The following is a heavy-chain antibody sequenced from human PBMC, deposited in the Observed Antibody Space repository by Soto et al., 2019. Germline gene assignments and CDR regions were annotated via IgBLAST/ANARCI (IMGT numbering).Heavy chain of an antibody. CDR1: GYIFSSYS. J-gene: IGHJ6*02. V-gene: IGHV1-46*01. CDR2: INPSGDGT. D-gene: IGHD1-26*01. Sequence: QVQLVQSGAEVKKPGASVKISCKASGYIFSSYSLHWVRQAPGQGLEWMGIINPSGDGTTYAQKFQGRVTMTRDPSTNTVYMELGSLKSEDTAVYYCARPQIGGSYWGGIGMDVWGQGTTVTVSS. CDR3: ARPQIGGSYWGGIGMDV.